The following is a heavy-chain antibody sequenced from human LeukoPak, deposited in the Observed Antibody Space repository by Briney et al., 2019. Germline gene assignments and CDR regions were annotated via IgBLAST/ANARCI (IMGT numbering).Heavy chain of an antibody. CDR1: GFTFSSYG. D-gene: IGHD5-12*01. CDR3: ARRGFYFDY. Sequence: GGSLRLSCAASGFTFSSYGMHWVRQAPGKGLEWVANINQDGSDKYYVESVKGRFTISRDNAKNSLFLQMNSLRAEDTAVYYCARRGFYFDYWGQGTLVTVSS. CDR2: INQDGSDK. J-gene: IGHJ4*02. V-gene: IGHV3-7*01.